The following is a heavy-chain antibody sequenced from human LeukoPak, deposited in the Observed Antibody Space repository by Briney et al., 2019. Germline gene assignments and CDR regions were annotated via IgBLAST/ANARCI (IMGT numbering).Heavy chain of an antibody. CDR2: IRYDGSNK. D-gene: IGHD5-18*01. CDR1: GFTFSSYG. V-gene: IGHV3-30*02. Sequence: GGSLRLSCAAAGFTFSSYGMHWVRQAPGKGLEWVAFIRYDGSNKYYADSVKGRFTISRDNSKNTLYLQMNSLRAEDTAVYYCARERIGGYNLGAFDIWGQGTMVTVSS. CDR3: ARERIGGYNLGAFDI. J-gene: IGHJ3*02.